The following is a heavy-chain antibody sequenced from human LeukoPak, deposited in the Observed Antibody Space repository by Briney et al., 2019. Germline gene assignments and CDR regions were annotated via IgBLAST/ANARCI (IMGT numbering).Heavy chain of an antibody. J-gene: IGHJ4*02. Sequence: SGPTLVNPTQTLTLTCTFSGFSLSTSGVGVGWIRQPPGKALEWLALIYWNDDKRYIPSLKSRLTITKDTSKNQVVLTMTNMDPVDTATYYCAHRDTAYYYGSGSSYFDYWGQGTLVTVSS. CDR2: IYWNDDK. CDR3: AHRDTAYYYGSGSSYFDY. D-gene: IGHD3-10*01. CDR1: GFSLSTSGVG. V-gene: IGHV2-5*01.